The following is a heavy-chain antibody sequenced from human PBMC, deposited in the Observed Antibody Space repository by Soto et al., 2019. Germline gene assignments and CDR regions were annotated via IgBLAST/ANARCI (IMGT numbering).Heavy chain of an antibody. D-gene: IGHD3-3*01. J-gene: IGHJ4*02. CDR3: ARDVFDDFWSGYNDY. CDR2: ISYDGSNK. CDR1: GFTFSSYA. V-gene: IGHV3-30-3*01. Sequence: GGSLRLSCAASGFTFSSYAMHWVRQAPGKGLEWVAVISYDGSNKYYADSVKGRFTISGDNSKNTLYLQMNSLRAEDTAVYYCARDVFDDFWSGYNDYWGQGTLVTVSS.